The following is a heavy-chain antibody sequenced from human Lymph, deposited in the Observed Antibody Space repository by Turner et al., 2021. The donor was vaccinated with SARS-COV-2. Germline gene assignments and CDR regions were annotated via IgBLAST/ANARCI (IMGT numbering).Heavy chain of an antibody. CDR2: ISYDGSNK. J-gene: IGHJ4*02. D-gene: IGHD3-10*01. Sequence: QVQLVESGGGVVQPGRSLRLSCAASGFAFSTYAMHWVRQAPGKGLEWVAVISYDGSNKYYADSVKGRFTISRDNSKNTLYLQMNSLRAEDTAEYYCARGPGGNYGPYFDYWGQGTLVTVSS. CDR1: GFAFSTYA. CDR3: ARGPGGNYGPYFDY. V-gene: IGHV3-30-3*01.